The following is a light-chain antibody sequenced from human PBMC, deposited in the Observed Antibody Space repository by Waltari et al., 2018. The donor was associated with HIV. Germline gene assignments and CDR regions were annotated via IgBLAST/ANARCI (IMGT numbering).Light chain of an antibody. CDR1: TPHLGKNF. CDR2: DNN. V-gene: IGLV1-51*01. J-gene: IGLJ2*01. Sequence: QSVLTQPPSVSAAPGQKVTFSFSGSTPHLGKNFVSWYQQRPEAAPKLIIYDNNKRPSGVPDRFSGSKSATSATLAITGLQTGDEADYYCGTWDSSVSAGVFGGGTKLTVL. CDR3: GTWDSSVSAGV.